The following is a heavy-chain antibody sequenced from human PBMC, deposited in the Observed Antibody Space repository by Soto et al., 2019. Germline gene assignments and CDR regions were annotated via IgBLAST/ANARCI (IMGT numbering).Heavy chain of an antibody. CDR2: IIPIFGTA. CDR1: GGTFSSYA. V-gene: IGHV1-69*01. CDR3: ARDRPLAYCGGDCYIFDY. D-gene: IGHD2-21*02. J-gene: IGHJ4*02. Sequence: QVQLVQSGAEVKKPGSSVKVSCKASGGTFSSYAISWVRQAPGQGLEWMGGIIPIFGTANYAQKFQGRVTITADESTSTAYMELSSLRSEDTAVYYCARDRPLAYCGGDCYIFDYWGQGTLVTVSS.